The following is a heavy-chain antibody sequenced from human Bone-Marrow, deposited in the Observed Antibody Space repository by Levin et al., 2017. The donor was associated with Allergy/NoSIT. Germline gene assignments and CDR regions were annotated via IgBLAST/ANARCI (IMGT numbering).Heavy chain of an antibody. CDR2: ISYDGSNK. CDR3: AKSRRIAAAAETFDY. J-gene: IGHJ4*02. CDR1: GFTFSSYG. V-gene: IGHV3-30*18. Sequence: GESLKISCAASGFTFSSYGMHWVRQAPGKGLEWVAVISYDGSNKYYADSVKGRFTISRDNSKNTLYLQMNSLRAEDTAVYYCAKSRRIAAAAETFDYWGQGTLVTVSS. D-gene: IGHD6-13*01.